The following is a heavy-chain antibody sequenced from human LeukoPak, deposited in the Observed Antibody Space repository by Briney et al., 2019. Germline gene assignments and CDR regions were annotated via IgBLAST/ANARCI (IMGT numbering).Heavy chain of an antibody. CDR2: IYHSGST. D-gene: IGHD2-2*01. CDR3: ARETLGYCSSTSCYGY. J-gene: IGHJ4*02. V-gene: IGHV4-30-2*01. Sequence: TLSLTCTVSGGSISSGGYYWSWIRQPPGKGLEWIGYIYHSGSTYYNPSLKSRVTISVDRSKNQFSLKLSSVTAADTAVYYCARETLGYCSSTSCYGYWGQGTLVTVSS. CDR1: GGSISSGGYY.